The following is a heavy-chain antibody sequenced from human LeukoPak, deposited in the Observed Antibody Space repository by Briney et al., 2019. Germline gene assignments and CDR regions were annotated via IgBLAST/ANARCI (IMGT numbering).Heavy chain of an antibody. J-gene: IGHJ4*02. D-gene: IGHD5-12*01. CDR1: GGSISSSSYY. CDR2: MYYSGST. CDR3: ARRRGYDHFDY. Sequence: SETLSLTCTASGGSISSSSYYWCWIRQPPGKGLEWIGNMYYSGSTYYNPSLKSRVTISVDTSKSQFSLKLSSVTAADTAVYYCARRRGYDHFDYWGQGTLVTVSS. V-gene: IGHV4-39*01.